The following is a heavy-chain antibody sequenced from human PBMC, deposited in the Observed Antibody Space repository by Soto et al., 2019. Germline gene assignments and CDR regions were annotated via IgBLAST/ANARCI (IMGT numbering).Heavy chain of an antibody. CDR1: GFTFSSYG. V-gene: IGHV3-30*18. J-gene: IGHJ6*02. Sequence: GGSLRLSCAASGFTFSSYGMHWVRQAPGKWLEWVAVISYDGSNKYYADSVKGRFTISRDNSKNTLYLQMNSLRAEDTAVYYCAKDLGYSSGWYSYYYYGMDVWGQGXTVTVYS. D-gene: IGHD6-19*01. CDR2: ISYDGSNK. CDR3: AKDLGYSSGWYSYYYYGMDV.